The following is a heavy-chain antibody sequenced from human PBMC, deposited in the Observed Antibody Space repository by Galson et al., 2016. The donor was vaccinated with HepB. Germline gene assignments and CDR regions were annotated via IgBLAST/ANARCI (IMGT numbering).Heavy chain of an antibody. D-gene: IGHD3-10*01. CDR3: VRDSHFGAFDI. Sequence: SVRLSCAASGLPFSTYSMNWVRQAPGTGLEWLSYIHSDSSYIYYADSVNDRFTISRDNAKNSLSLRMNSLRAEDTAVYYCVRDSHFGAFDIWGQGTMVTVSS. CDR2: IHSDSSYI. CDR1: GLPFSTYS. V-gene: IGHV3-21*01. J-gene: IGHJ3*02.